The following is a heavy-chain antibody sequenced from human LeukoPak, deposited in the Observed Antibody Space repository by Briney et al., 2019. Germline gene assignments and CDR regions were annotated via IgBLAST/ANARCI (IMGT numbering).Heavy chain of an antibody. CDR2: INTDSGKA. Sequence: ASVKVSCKASGYIFNSQGMNWVRQAPGQGLEWMGWINTDSGKATYAQGFTGRFVFPLDSSVSTVYLQISDLMPEDTAKYYCAREILRFDIWGQGTTVTVSS. V-gene: IGHV7-4-1*02. CDR3: AREILRFDI. J-gene: IGHJ3*02. CDR1: GYIFNSQG.